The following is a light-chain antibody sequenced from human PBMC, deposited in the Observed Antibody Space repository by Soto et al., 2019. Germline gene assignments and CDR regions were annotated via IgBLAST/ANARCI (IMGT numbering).Light chain of an antibody. V-gene: IGKV1D-16*01. CDR3: QQFHSYPIT. CDR1: QGISTL. Sequence: EIQRAPSPSSLSACVGDTVTITCRASQGISTLLAWYQQKPGKAPKSLIYFASSLQSGVPSRFTGSGSGIDFTLTISSLQPEDFATYYCQQFHSYPITFGQGTRLEIK. J-gene: IGKJ5*01. CDR2: FAS.